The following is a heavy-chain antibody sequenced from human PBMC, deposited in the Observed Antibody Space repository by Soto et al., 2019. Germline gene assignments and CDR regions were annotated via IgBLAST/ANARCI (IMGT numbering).Heavy chain of an antibody. V-gene: IGHV3-66*04. J-gene: IGHJ2*01. Sequence: EMQLVESGGGLVQPGGSLRLSCAASGFIVSSSYMGWVRQAPGKGLDWVSSIYTDGNTYYADSVKGRFTISTDNSKDTLYLQMNSLRADDTTIYYCARHVGFYWYFDLWGRGTLVTVSS. D-gene: IGHD1-26*01. CDR3: ARHVGFYWYFDL. CDR1: GFIVSSSY. CDR2: IYTDGNT.